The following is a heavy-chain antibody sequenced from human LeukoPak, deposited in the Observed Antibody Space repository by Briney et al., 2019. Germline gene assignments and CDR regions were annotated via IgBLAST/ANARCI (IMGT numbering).Heavy chain of an antibody. Sequence: PGGSLRLSCAASGFSFSSYSMKWVRQAPGKGLEWVSSISSSSNYIYYADSVKGRFTISRDNAKNSLYLQMNSLRAEDTAVYYCARRPRGVIIKTWFDSWGQGTLVTVSS. V-gene: IGHV3-21*01. D-gene: IGHD3-10*01. CDR3: ARRPRGVIIKTWFDS. CDR2: ISSSSNYI. J-gene: IGHJ5*01. CDR1: GFSFSSYS.